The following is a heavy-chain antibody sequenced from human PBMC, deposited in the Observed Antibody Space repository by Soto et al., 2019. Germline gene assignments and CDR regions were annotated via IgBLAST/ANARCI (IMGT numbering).Heavy chain of an antibody. J-gene: IGHJ4*02. D-gene: IGHD6-19*01. V-gene: IGHV3-30-3*01. CDR1: GFTFSSYA. Sequence: QVQLVESGGGVVQPGRSLRLSCAASGFTFSSYAMHWVRQAPGKGLEWVAVISYDGSNKYYADSVKGRFTISRDNSKNTLYLQMNSLRAEDTAVYYCARDEEWLVPGYWGQGTLVTVSS. CDR3: ARDEEWLVPGY. CDR2: ISYDGSNK.